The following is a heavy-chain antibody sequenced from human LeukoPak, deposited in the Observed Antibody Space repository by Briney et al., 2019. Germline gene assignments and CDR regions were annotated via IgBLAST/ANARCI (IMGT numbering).Heavy chain of an antibody. CDR3: AREAMIAYDY. J-gene: IGHJ4*02. V-gene: IGHV3-30-3*01. Sequence: GGSLRLSCAASGFTFSSYAMHWVRRAPGKGLEWVAVISYDGSNKYYADSVKGRFTISRDNSKNTLYLQMNSLRAEDTAVYYCAREAMIAYDYWGQGTLVTVSS. D-gene: IGHD3-22*01. CDR1: GFTFSSYA. CDR2: ISYDGSNK.